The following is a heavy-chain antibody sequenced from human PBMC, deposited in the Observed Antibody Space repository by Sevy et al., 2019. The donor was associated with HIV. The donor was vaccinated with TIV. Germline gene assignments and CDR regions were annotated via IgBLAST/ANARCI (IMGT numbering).Heavy chain of an antibody. D-gene: IGHD2-2*01. CDR1: GFTFDDYA. J-gene: IGHJ4*02. Sequence: GGSLRLSCAASGFTFDDYAMHWVRQAPGKGLEWVSGISWSSGSIGYADSVKGRFTISRDNAKNSLYLQMNSLRAEDTALYYCAKFVGYCSSTSCTTWGQGTLVTVSS. V-gene: IGHV3-9*01. CDR2: ISWSSGSI. CDR3: AKFVGYCSSTSCTT.